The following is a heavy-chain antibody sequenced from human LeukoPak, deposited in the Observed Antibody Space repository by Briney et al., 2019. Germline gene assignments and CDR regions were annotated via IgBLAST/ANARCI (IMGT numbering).Heavy chain of an antibody. D-gene: IGHD6-6*01. Sequence: GASVKVSCKASGYTFTGYYIHWVRQAPGQGLEWMGRINPNSGGTNCAQKFQDRVTMAWDTSISTAYVELTRLRSDDTAVYYCARDGRQANAFDIWGQGTMVTVSS. V-gene: IGHV1-2*06. CDR2: INPNSGGT. CDR1: GYTFTGYY. J-gene: IGHJ3*02. CDR3: ARDGRQANAFDI.